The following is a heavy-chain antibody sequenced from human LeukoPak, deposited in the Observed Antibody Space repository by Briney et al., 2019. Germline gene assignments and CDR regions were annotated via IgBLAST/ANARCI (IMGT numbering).Heavy chain of an antibody. CDR3: SRETAHQIDY. V-gene: IGHV3-21*01. Sequence: GGSLRLSCAASGFTFSTYSMNWVRQAPGEGLEWVLYISSSSTYIYYADSVKGRFTISRDNAKNSLYLQMNSLRAEDTAVYYCSRETAHQIDYWGQGILVTVSS. CDR1: GFTFSTYS. CDR2: ISSSSTYI. J-gene: IGHJ4*02. D-gene: IGHD2-21*02.